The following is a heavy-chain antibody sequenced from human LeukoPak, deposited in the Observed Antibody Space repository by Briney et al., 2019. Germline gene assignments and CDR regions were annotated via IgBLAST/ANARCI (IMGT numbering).Heavy chain of an antibody. CDR1: GFTFSSYA. J-gene: IGHJ5*02. Sequence: GGSLRLSCAASGFTFSSYAMHWVRQAPGKGLEWVAVISYDGSNKYYADSVKGRFTISRDNSKNTLYLQMNSLRAEDTAVYYCARGLRYFDLRGSNWFDPWGQGTLVTVSS. CDR2: ISYDGSNK. V-gene: IGHV3-30*04. D-gene: IGHD3-9*01. CDR3: ARGLRYFDLRGSNWFDP.